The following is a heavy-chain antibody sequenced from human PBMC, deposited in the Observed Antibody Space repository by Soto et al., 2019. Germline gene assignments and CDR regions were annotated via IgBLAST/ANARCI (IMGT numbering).Heavy chain of an antibody. CDR2: MSGNGGRV. CDR1: GFTFSNYA. V-gene: IGHV3-23*01. D-gene: IGHD2-8*02. Sequence: VQLLESGGGLVQPGGSLRLSCAVSGFTFSNYAMTWVRQAPGKGLEWVSVMSGNGGRVLYVDSVKGWYAISRDNSTSTLELQMNSLRLEDTAVYYCEKEHVSGGTGGAWFDFWGQGTLVTVSS. CDR3: EKEHVSGGTGGAWFDF. J-gene: IGHJ4*02.